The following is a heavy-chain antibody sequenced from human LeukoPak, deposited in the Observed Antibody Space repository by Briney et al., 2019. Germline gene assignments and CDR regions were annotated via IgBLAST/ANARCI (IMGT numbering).Heavy chain of an antibody. V-gene: IGHV1-69*06. CDR1: GGTFSSYA. CDR3: ARGKYSSSWYGSYFDY. CDR2: IIPIFGTA. Sequence: SVKVSCKASGGTFSSYAISWVRQAPGQGLEWMGGIIPIFGTANYAQKFQGRVTITADKSTSTAYMELSSLRSEDTAVYYCARGKYSSSWYGSYFDYWGQGTLVTVSS. J-gene: IGHJ4*02. D-gene: IGHD6-13*01.